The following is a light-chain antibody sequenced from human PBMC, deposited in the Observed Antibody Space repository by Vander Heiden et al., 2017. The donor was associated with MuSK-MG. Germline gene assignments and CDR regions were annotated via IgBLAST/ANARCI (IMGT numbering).Light chain of an antibody. CDR3: QDNGTSPWT. Sequence: DIVLTQSPGTLSLSAGDSATLCCSASQSVSSSYLACNQQKPGQAPRLLNYGESSRATPIPDRFSGTGSGTDFTLSILRLEAKAFAVYYCQDNGTSPWTFGPGTKVEIK. V-gene: IGKV3-20*01. CDR2: GES. J-gene: IGKJ1*01. CDR1: QSVSSSY.